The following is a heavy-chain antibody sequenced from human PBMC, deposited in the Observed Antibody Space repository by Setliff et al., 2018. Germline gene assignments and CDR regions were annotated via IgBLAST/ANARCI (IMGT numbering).Heavy chain of an antibody. J-gene: IGHJ6*03. CDR3: TTWPENGGYYYYYYMDV. CDR2: LGGDGGIT. V-gene: IGHV3-23*01. Sequence: GESLRLSCAASGFTFSTSAMHWVRQAPGKGLEWVSTLGGDGGITFYADSVKGRFTISRDTSKNTLYLQMNNLKAEDTAVYYCTTWPENGGYYYYYYMDVWGKGTTVTVSS. CDR1: GFTFSTSA. D-gene: IGHD3-16*01.